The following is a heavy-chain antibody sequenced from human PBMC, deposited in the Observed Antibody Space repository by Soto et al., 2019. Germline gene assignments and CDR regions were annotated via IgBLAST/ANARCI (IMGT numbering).Heavy chain of an antibody. CDR3: ASSYGSGYRAFDY. D-gene: IGHD3-10*01. V-gene: IGHV1-69*02. CDR2: INPILSMS. J-gene: IGHJ4*02. Sequence: QVQLVQSGAEVKKPGSSVRVSCKASGDIFTFYSISWVRQAPGLGLEWMGRINPILSMSNYAQRFQGRVTMTADKSTSTAYMELSSLRYEDTVMYYCASSYGSGYRAFDYWGQGALVTVSS. CDR1: GDIFTFYS.